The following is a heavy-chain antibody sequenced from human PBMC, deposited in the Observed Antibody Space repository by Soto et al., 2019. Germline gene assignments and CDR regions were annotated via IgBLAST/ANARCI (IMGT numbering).Heavy chain of an antibody. D-gene: IGHD2-2*01. V-gene: IGHV4-59*01. CDR1: GGSISSSS. CDR3: ARARLCTSTSCYHYFDF. CDR2: IYNNGRT. Sequence: SETLSLTCTVSGGSISSSSWSWIRQPAGRGLEWIGYIYNNGRTDYNPSLKSRVTISVDTSKNHFSLKLSSVTPADTAVYYCARARLCTSTSCYHYFDFWGQGTLVTVSS. J-gene: IGHJ4*02.